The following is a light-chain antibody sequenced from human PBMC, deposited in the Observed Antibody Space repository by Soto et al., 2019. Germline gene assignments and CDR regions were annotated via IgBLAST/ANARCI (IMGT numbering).Light chain of an antibody. CDR2: AAS. Sequence: DIQMTQSPPSLSASVGDRVTITCRASQTISSYLNWYQQKPGKAPKLLIYAASTLQSGVPSRFTCSGSGTNFPPTIRSLQPENFATYYCQQSHGIPYTFGQGTKLESK. CDR1: QTISSY. CDR3: QQSHGIPYT. V-gene: IGKV1-39*01. J-gene: IGKJ2*01.